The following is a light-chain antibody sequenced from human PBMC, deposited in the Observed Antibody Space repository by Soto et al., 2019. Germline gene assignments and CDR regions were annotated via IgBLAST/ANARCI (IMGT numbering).Light chain of an antibody. V-gene: IGKV3-15*01. J-gene: IGKJ4*01. Sequence: EIVLTHSPGTLSVTPGERATLTCRASQSVSSKLAWYQQKPGQAPRLLIYGASTRATGIPARFSGSGSGTEFTLTISSLQSEDFAVYYCQQRNDWPLTFGGGTKVDIK. CDR1: QSVSSK. CDR3: QQRNDWPLT. CDR2: GAS.